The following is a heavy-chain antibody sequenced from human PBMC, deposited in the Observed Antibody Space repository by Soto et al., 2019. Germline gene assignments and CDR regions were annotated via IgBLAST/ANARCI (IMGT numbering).Heavy chain of an antibody. Sequence: SETLSLTCTVSGGSITNYYYSWIRQPPGKGLEWIGYIFHTGTTSYNPSLKSRVTLSVDTSQSQFSLKLNSVTAADTAVYYCTTEAYDNSGSLALDIWGPGTLVTISS. V-gene: IGHV4-59*08. J-gene: IGHJ3*02. CDR2: IFHTGTT. CDR1: GGSITNYY. D-gene: IGHD3-22*01. CDR3: TTEAYDNSGSLALDI.